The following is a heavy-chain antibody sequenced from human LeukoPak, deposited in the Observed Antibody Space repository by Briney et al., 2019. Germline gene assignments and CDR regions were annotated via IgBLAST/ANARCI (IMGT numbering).Heavy chain of an antibody. Sequence: ASVTVSCKASGYTFTGYYMHWVRQAPGQGLEWMGRINPNSGGTNYAQKFQGRVTMTRDTSISTAYMELSRLRSDDTAVYYCARDPTYYYDSSGYYDYWGQGTLVTVSS. D-gene: IGHD3-22*01. CDR2: INPNSGGT. CDR1: GYTFTGYY. J-gene: IGHJ4*02. CDR3: ARDPTYYYDSSGYYDY. V-gene: IGHV1-2*06.